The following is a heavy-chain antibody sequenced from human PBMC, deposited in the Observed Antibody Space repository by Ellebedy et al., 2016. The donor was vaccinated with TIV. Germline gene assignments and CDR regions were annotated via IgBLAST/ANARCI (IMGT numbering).Heavy chain of an antibody. V-gene: IGHV4-61*01. Sequence: SETLSLTXTVSGVSDISHSLCWGWIRQPPGKGLEWIGYDYCGGNTNHNPFLKSRVTISVDTSKSQFSLKLTSVTTADTAMYYCARDNWGSLDVWGPGIMVTVSS. CDR1: GVSDISHSLC. CDR3: ARDNWGSLDV. CDR2: DYCGGNT. J-gene: IGHJ3*01. D-gene: IGHD3-16*01.